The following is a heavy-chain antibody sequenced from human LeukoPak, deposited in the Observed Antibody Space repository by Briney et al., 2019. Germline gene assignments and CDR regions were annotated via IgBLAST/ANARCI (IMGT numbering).Heavy chain of an antibody. J-gene: IGHJ6*02. CDR2: IHYTGKP. CDR3: ARFGVDYDMDV. CDR1: GGSISVHY. D-gene: IGHD3-16*01. V-gene: IGHV4-59*11. Sequence: SETLSLTCSVSGGSISVHYWTWIRQPPGQGLEGVGQIHYTGKPDYNPSLKSRITISVDTSKNQVSLQVSSVTAADSAIYYCARFGVDYDMDVWGHGTTVTVFS.